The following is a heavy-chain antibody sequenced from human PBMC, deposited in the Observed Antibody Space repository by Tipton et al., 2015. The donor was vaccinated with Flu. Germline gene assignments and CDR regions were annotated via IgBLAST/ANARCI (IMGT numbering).Heavy chain of an antibody. Sequence: SLRLSCVASGFDFSNYWMLWVRQAPGKGLEWVANIRQDGNEKWYEDSVKGRFTISRDNAKNSLYLQINSLGDEDTAVYYCVKMPDFDFWGQGTLVTVSS. V-gene: IGHV3-7*01. D-gene: IGHD1-14*01. CDR2: IRQDGNEK. CDR1: GFDFSNYW. J-gene: IGHJ4*02. CDR3: VKMPDFDF.